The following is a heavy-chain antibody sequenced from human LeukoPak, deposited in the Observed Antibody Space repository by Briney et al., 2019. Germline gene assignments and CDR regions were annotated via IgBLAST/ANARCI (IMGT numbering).Heavy chain of an antibody. CDR1: GGSFSGYY. Sequence: PSETLSLTCAVYGGSFSGYYWSWIRQPPGKGLEWIGFIYYSGSTNYKPSLKSRLTLSVGTSKKQISLKLISVTAADTAVYYCARHGDVLTGYRMHVWGQGTTVTVSS. V-gene: IGHV4-59*08. D-gene: IGHD3-9*01. CDR3: ARHGDVLTGYRMHV. J-gene: IGHJ6*02. CDR2: IYYSGST.